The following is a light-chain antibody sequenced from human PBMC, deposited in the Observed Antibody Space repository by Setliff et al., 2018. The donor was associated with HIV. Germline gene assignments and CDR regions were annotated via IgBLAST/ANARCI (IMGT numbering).Light chain of an antibody. V-gene: IGLV2-14*01. Sequence: QSALTQPASVSGSPGQSITISCTGTSSDVGLYNFVSWYQQHPGKVPKLIIYDVTNRPPGISHRFSGAKSGNTASLTISGLQADDEADYYCSSFRTSRKIVFGTGTKVTGL. CDR1: SSDVGLYNF. CDR2: DVT. J-gene: IGLJ1*01. CDR3: SSFRTSRKIV.